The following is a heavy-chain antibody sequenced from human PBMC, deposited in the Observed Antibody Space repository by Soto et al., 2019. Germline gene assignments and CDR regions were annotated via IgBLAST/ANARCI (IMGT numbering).Heavy chain of an antibody. J-gene: IGHJ4*02. Sequence: WASVKVSCKASGYTFSSYGISWVRQAPGQGFEWMGWISGYNSITRYAQKFQGRVTMTTDTSTSTAYMELRSLRSDDTAVYYCARAFGSTDYCGQATLVTVSS. CDR1: GYTFSSYG. V-gene: IGHV1-18*01. D-gene: IGHD6-13*01. CDR3: ARAFGSTDY. CDR2: ISGYNSIT.